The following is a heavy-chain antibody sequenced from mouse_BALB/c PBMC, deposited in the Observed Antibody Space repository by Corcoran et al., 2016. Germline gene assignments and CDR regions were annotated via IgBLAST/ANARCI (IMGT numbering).Heavy chain of an antibody. Sequence: LVKTGASVKISCKASGYSFTGYYIHWVKQSQGKSLEWIGYISWYNGAISYNQQFKGKATFTVDTSSSTAYMQFNSLTSEDSAVYYCARGGDWYFFPFPYGGQGTLVTVSA. D-gene: IGHD1-1*02. CDR2: ISWYNGAI. V-gene: IGHV1S34*01. J-gene: IGHJ3*01. CDR3: ARGGDWYFFPFPY. CDR1: GYSFTGYY.